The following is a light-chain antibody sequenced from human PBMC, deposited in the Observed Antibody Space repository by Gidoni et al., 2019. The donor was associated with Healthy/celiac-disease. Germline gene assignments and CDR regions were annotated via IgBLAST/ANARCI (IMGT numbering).Light chain of an antibody. CDR3: RQGLQTPRT. J-gene: IGKJ1*01. V-gene: IGKV2-28*01. CDR1: QSLLYSNGYNY. Sequence: DVVLSPSPLSLPATPGVPASISCRSSQSLLYSNGYNYLEWYLQKPGQSPQLLIYWGSNRASGVPDRFSGRGSGTDFTLKISRVEAEDVGVYYCRQGLQTPRTFXQXTKVEIK. CDR2: WGS.